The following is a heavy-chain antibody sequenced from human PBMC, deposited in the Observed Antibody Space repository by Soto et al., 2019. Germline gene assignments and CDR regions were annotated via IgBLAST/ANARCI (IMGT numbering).Heavy chain of an antibody. J-gene: IGHJ4*02. CDR2: ISDTGGDT. D-gene: IGHD3-16*02. CDR3: ATSSERLSMATLGGLIPLGFDY. CDR1: GFTFNYYD. Sequence: EAQLLESGGGLVQPGGSLRLSCVASGFTFNYYDVSWVRRAPGKGLEWASTISDTGGDTYYGDSVKGRFSISRDKSRSTVFLQMHSLTVDDTALYYCATSSERLSMATLGGLIPLGFDYWGQGILVTVSS. V-gene: IGHV3-23*01.